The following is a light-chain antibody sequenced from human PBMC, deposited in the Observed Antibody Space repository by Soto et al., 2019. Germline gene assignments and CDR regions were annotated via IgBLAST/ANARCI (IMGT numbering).Light chain of an antibody. CDR3: QLYSYYPGA. J-gene: IGKJ1*01. Sequence: SRLSASVGDRVTITCRASQSISTYLNWYQQKPGKAPKLLIYDASSLESGVPSRFSGSGSGTEFTLTISSLQPGDFTTDDCQLYSYYPGAIALGTKVDIK. V-gene: IGKV1-5*01. CDR1: QSISTY. CDR2: DAS.